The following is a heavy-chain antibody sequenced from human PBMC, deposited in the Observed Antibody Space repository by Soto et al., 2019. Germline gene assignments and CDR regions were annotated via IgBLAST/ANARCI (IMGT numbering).Heavy chain of an antibody. CDR3: AKDSGSSWLRWGMDV. Sequence: EVQLLESGGGLVQPGGSLRLSCAASGFTFSSYAMSWVRQAPGKGLEWVSAISGSGGSTYYADSVKGRFTISRDNSKNTLYLQMNSLRAGDTAVYYCAKDSGSSWLRWGMDVWGQGTTVTVSS. D-gene: IGHD6-13*01. CDR2: ISGSGGST. V-gene: IGHV3-23*01. CDR1: GFTFSSYA. J-gene: IGHJ6*02.